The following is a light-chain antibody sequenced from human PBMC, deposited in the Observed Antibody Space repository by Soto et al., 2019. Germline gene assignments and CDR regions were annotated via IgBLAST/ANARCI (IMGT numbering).Light chain of an antibody. CDR3: QQVNTYPLT. Sequence: IQLTQSPSSLSASVGDRVTITCRASQGISSYLAWYQQKPGKAPNLLIYAASTLQSGVPSRFSGSGSGTDFTLTISSLQTEDFGTYYCQQVNTYPLTFGGGTKVEIK. J-gene: IGKJ4*01. CDR2: AAS. V-gene: IGKV1-9*01. CDR1: QGISSY.